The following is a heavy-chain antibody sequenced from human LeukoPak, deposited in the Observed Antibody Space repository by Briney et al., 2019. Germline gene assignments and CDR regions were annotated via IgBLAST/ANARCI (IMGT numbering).Heavy chain of an antibody. V-gene: IGHV4-4*07. D-gene: IGHD6-19*01. CDR1: GGSISSYY. CDR3: ARTPIKKQWLGTPRYGMDV. CDR2: IYTSGST. Sequence: SETLSLTCTVSGGSISSYYWSWIRQPAGKGLEWIGRIYTSGSTNYNPSLKSRVTMSVDTSKNQFSLKLSSVTAADTAVYYCARTPIKKQWLGTPRYGMDVWGQGTTVTVSS. J-gene: IGHJ6*02.